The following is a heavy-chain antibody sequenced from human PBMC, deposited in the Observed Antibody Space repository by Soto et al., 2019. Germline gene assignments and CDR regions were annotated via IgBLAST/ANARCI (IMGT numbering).Heavy chain of an antibody. V-gene: IGHV3-23*01. CDR1: GFTFSSYA. D-gene: IGHD3-22*01. Sequence: GGSLRLSCVASGFTFSSYAMTWVRQAPGKGLEWVSAISGSGGTTYYADSVKGRFTISRDNSKNTLYLQMNSLRAEDTAIYFCAKFYYDSSGYYPPLGWFDPWGQGTLVTVSS. J-gene: IGHJ5*02. CDR3: AKFYYDSSGYYPPLGWFDP. CDR2: ISGSGGTT.